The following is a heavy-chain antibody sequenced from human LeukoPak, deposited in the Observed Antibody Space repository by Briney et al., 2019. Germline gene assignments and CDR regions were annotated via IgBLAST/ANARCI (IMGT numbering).Heavy chain of an antibody. CDR3: ARTATNSTWMRDY. D-gene: IGHD1-26*01. CDR1: GNTFISYG. V-gene: IGHV1-18*01. CDR2: ISAYNGNT. Sequence: ASVKVSCTASGNTFISYGISWVRQAPGQGLEWMGWISAYNGNTKYAQKVQGRVTMSTDTSTRTAYMELRSLRSDDTAVYYCARTATNSTWMRDYWGLGTLVTVSS. J-gene: IGHJ4*02.